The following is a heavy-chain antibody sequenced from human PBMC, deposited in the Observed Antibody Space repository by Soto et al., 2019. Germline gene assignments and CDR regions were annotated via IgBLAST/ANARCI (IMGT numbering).Heavy chain of an antibody. CDR1: GYSFTNYW. CDR2: TYPGASET. D-gene: IGHD5-12*01. CDR3: VARGYKSTNAFDV. V-gene: IGHV5-51*01. Sequence: GESLKISCKTSGYSFTNYWIGWVRQLPGKGLEWMAITYPGASETIYDPSFQGQVTISADKSTRTAYLQWGNLKASDTAIYYCVARGYKSTNAFDVWGQGTLVTVSS. J-gene: IGHJ3*01.